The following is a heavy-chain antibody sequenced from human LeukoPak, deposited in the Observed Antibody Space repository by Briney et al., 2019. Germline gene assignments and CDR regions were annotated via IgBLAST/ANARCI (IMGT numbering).Heavy chain of an antibody. CDR3: ARDRFYCSSTSCYFGY. D-gene: IGHD2-2*01. Sequence: ASVKVSCKASGYTFTSYGISWVRQAPGQGLEWMGWFSAYNGNTNYAQKLQGRATMTTDTSTSTAYMELRSLRSDDTAVYYCARDRFYCSSTSCYFGYWGQGTLVTVSS. CDR1: GYTFTSYG. CDR2: FSAYNGNT. V-gene: IGHV1-18*01. J-gene: IGHJ4*02.